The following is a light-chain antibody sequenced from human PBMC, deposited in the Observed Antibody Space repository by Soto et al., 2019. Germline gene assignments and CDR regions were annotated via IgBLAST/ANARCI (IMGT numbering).Light chain of an antibody. CDR3: SSFEDSRFV. Sequence: QSALTQPRSVSGSPGQSVTISCTATGSDVADYNYISWYQQHANKAPKLIIYDVTRRPSGVPGRFSASKSGNTASLTISGLQAEDEGDYFCSSFEDSRFVFGGGTKLTVL. CDR2: DVT. CDR1: GSDVADYNY. J-gene: IGLJ1*01. V-gene: IGLV2-11*01.